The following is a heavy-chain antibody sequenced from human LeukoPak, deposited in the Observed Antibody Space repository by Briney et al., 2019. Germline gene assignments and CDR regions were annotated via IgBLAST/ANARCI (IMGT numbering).Heavy chain of an antibody. CDR1: GFTFSSYA. CDR2: ISYDGSNK. CDR3: ARESAAAYYGMDV. Sequence: GGSLSLSCAASGFTFSSYAMHWVRQATDEGLEWVAVISYDGSNKYYADSVKGRFTISRDNSKNTLYLQMNSLRAEDTAVYYCARESAAAYYGMDVCGQGTTVTVSS. J-gene: IGHJ6*02. D-gene: IGHD6-13*01. V-gene: IGHV3-30-3*01.